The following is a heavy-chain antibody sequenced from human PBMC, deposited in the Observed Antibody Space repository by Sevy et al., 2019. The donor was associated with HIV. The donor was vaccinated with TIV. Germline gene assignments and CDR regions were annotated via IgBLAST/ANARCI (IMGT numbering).Heavy chain of an antibody. D-gene: IGHD5-18*01. CDR2: ISSSGSTI. Sequence: GGSLRLSCAASGFTFSDYYMSWIRQAPGKGLEWVSYISSSGSTIYYADSVKGRFTISRDKAKNSLYLQMNSLRAEDTAVYYCARDDSTQLWSDYWGQGTLVTVSS. J-gene: IGHJ4*02. V-gene: IGHV3-11*04. CDR3: ARDDSTQLWSDY. CDR1: GFTFSDYY.